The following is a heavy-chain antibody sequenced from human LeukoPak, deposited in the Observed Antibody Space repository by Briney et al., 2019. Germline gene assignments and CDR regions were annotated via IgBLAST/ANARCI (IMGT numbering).Heavy chain of an antibody. D-gene: IGHD6-13*01. V-gene: IGHV4-34*01. Sequence: SETLSLTCAVYGGSFSGYYWSWIRQPPGKGLEWIGEINHSGSTNYNPSLKSRFTISVDTSKNQFSLKLSSVTAADTAVYYCARRRYSSSWPRFNWFDPWGQGTLVTVSS. J-gene: IGHJ5*02. CDR3: ARRRYSSSWPRFNWFDP. CDR1: GGSFSGYY. CDR2: INHSGST.